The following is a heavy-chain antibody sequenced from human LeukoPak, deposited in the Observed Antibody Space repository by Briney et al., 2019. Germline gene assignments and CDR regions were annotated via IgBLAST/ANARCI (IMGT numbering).Heavy chain of an antibody. J-gene: IGHJ5*02. CDR1: GYTFTSYY. CDR2: INPSGGST. Sequence: ASVKVSCKASGYTFTSYYMHWVRQAPGQGLEWMGIINPSGGSTSYAQKFQGRVTMTRDTSTSTVYMELSSLRSEDTAVYYGAREGRNREWFDPWGQGTLVTVSS. V-gene: IGHV1-46*01. CDR3: AREGRNREWFDP.